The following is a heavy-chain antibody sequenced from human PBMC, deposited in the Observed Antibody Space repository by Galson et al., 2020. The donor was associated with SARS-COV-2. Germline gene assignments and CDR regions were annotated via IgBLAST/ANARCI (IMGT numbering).Heavy chain of an antibody. Sequence: GGSLRLSCAASGFTFSDYHMSWIRQAPGKGLEWVSYISSSSSYTNYADSVKGRFTISRDNAKNSLYLQMNSLRAEDTAVYYCASLGSSSWYGGLTTPGSPWGQGTLVTVSS. CDR2: ISSSSSYT. CDR1: GFTFSDYH. V-gene: IGHV3-11*06. CDR3: ASLGSSSWYGGLTTPGSP. D-gene: IGHD6-13*01. J-gene: IGHJ5*02.